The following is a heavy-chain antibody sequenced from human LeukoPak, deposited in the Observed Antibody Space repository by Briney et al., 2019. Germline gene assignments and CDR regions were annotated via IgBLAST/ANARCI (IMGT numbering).Heavy chain of an antibody. D-gene: IGHD3-22*01. Sequence: GGSLRLSCAASGFIFNTYAINWVSQAPGKGLEWDSAISGGGDYIYYAHSVKGRFSLSRDNSKNTLYLQMNSLSADDTAVYYCARKLLYYDRSGPSFDYWGQGTLVTVST. CDR2: ISGGGDYI. CDR3: ARKLLYYDRSGPSFDY. CDR1: GFIFNTYA. J-gene: IGHJ4*02. V-gene: IGHV3-23*01.